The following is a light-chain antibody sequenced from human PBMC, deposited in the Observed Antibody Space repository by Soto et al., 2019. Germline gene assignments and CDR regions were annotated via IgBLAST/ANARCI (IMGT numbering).Light chain of an antibody. CDR2: AAS. CDR3: QQSYSTLGT. Sequence: DIQMTQSPSSLSASVGDRVTITCRASQSISSYLNWYQQKPGKAPKLLIYAASSLQSGGPSRFSGSGSGTDFTLTISSLQPEDFATYYCQQSYSTLGTFGQGTKVDIK. CDR1: QSISSY. J-gene: IGKJ1*01. V-gene: IGKV1-39*01.